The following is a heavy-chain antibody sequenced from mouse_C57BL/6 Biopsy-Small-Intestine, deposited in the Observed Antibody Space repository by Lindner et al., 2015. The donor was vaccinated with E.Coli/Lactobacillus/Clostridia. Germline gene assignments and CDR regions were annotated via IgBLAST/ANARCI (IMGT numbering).Heavy chain of an antibody. CDR2: ISAYNGNT. CDR3: ARDSRRGIPVAGL. D-gene: IGHD5-2*01. V-gene: IGHV1-66*01. Sequence: SVKVSCKASGYSFSSYGITWVRQAPGQGLEWMGWISAYNGNTNYAREFQGRVTMTTDTSTSTAYMELRSLRSDDTAIYYCARDSRRGIPVAGLWGQGTLVTVSS. CDR1: GYSFSSYG. J-gene: IGHJ4*01.